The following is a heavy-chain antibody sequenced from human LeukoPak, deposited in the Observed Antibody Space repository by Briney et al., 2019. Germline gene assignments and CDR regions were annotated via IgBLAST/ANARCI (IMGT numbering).Heavy chain of an antibody. Sequence: ASVKVSCEASGYTFTAYHIHWVRQAPGQGLEWMGWINPNNGGTNYAQKFQGRVTMTRDTSISTAYMELSRLRSDDTAVYYCARSIVADDGDFDYWGQGTLVTVSS. V-gene: IGHV1-2*02. CDR2: INPNNGGT. J-gene: IGHJ4*02. CDR1: GYTFTAYH. CDR3: ARSIVADDGDFDY. D-gene: IGHD5-12*01.